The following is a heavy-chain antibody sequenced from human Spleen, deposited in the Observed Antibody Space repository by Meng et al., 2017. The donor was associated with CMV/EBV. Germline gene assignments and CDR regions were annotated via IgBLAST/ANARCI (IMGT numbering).Heavy chain of an antibody. CDR1: GFTFSSYA. V-gene: IGHV3-30-3*01. CDR2: ISYDGSNK. CDR3: ARVVGYFDY. Sequence: QVQLVESGGGVVQPGRSLRLSCAASGFTFSSYAMHWVRQAPGKGLEWVAVISYDGSNKYYADSVKGRFTISRDNSKNTLYLQMNSLRAEDTAVYYCARVVGYFDYWGQGTLVTVSS. J-gene: IGHJ4*02. D-gene: IGHD2-15*01.